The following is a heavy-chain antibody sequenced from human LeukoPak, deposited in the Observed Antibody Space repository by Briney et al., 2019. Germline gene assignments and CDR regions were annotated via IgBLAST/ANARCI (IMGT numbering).Heavy chain of an antibody. J-gene: IGHJ4*02. Sequence: GGSLRLSCAASGFTFSSYAMHWVRQAPGKGLEYVSAISSTGGSTYYANSVKGRFTISRDNSKNTLYLQVGSLRAEDMAVYYCARGGLRFLERLLYDYWGQGTLVTVSS. CDR1: GFTFSSYA. V-gene: IGHV3-64*01. CDR2: ISSTGGST. D-gene: IGHD3-3*01. CDR3: ARGGLRFLERLLYDY.